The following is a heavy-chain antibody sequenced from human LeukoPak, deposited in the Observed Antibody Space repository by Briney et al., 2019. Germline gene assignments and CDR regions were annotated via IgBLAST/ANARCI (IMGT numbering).Heavy chain of an antibody. Sequence: GGSLRLTCAASGFTFTTYWMHWVRQVPGKGLVWVSRISSDGDFINYADSVKGRFSISRDTAKNTVYLQMNSLTPEDSAVYFCARVSITRLGAFDLWGQGTAVTVSS. J-gene: IGHJ3*01. CDR1: GFTFTTYW. V-gene: IGHV3-74*01. CDR3: ARVSITRLGAFDL. CDR2: ISSDGDFI. D-gene: IGHD3-16*01.